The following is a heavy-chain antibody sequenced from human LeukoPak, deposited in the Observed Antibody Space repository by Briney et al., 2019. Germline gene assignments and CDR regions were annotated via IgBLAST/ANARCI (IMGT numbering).Heavy chain of an antibody. CDR1: GGSISSGDYY. CDR3: ARCRLESGSYYYFDY. Sequence: PSETLSLTCTVSGGSISSGDYYWSWIRQPPGKGLEWIGYIYYSGSTYYDPSLKSRVTMSVDTSKNQFSLKLSSVTAADTAVYYCARCRLESGSYYYFDYWGQGTLVTVSS. CDR2: IYYSGST. V-gene: IGHV4-30-4*02. D-gene: IGHD1-26*01. J-gene: IGHJ4*02.